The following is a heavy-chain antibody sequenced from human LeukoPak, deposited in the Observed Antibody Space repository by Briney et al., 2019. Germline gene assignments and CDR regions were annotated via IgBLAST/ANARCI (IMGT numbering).Heavy chain of an antibody. D-gene: IGHD3-22*01. V-gene: IGHV3-48*04. CDR3: ARGSGYYSYYFDY. J-gene: IGHJ4*02. CDR1: GFTFSSYS. CDR2: ISSSSSTI. Sequence: GGSLRLSCAASGFTFSSYSMNWVRQAPRKGLEWVSYISSSSSTIYYADSVKGRFTISRDNAKNSLYLQMNSLRAEDTAVYYCARGSGYYSYYFDYWGQGTLVTVSS.